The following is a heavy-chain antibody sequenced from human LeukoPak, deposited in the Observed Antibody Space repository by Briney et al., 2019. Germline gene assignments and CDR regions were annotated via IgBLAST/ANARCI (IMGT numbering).Heavy chain of an antibody. CDR3: AKGNCGSTSCYNPLHAFDI. CDR2: IRYDGSNK. V-gene: IGHV3-30*02. J-gene: IGHJ3*02. CDR1: GFTFSSYG. Sequence: GGSLRLSCAASGFTFSSYGMHWVRQAPGKGLEWVAFIRYDGSNKYYADSVKGRFTISRDNSKNTLYLQMNSLRAEDTAVYYCAKGNCGSTSCYNPLHAFDIWGQGTMVTVSS. D-gene: IGHD2-2*02.